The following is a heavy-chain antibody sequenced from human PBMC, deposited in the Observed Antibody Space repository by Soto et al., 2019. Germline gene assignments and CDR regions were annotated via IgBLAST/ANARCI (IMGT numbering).Heavy chain of an antibody. V-gene: IGHV3-74*01. CDR3: ARLSGDHSAFFSYGMDA. CDR2: INSDGTII. J-gene: IGHJ6*02. CDR1: GFTFDTYL. D-gene: IGHD2-21*01. Sequence: PGGSLRLSCAASGFTFDTYLMNWVRQSPGKGPEWLSGINSDGTIISYADSVKGRFTISRDNARNTLSLQMNSLRADDTAVYYCARLSGDHSAFFSYGMDAWGQGTTVTVSS.